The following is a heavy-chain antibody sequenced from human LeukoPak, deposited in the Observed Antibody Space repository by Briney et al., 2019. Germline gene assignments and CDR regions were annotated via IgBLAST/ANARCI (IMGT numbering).Heavy chain of an antibody. CDR2: IYYSGST. CDR1: GGSISSYY. J-gene: IGHJ5*02. D-gene: IGHD3-22*01. CDR3: ARDAAGEGRLVITWFDP. Sequence: PSETLSLTCTVSGGSISSYYLSWIRQPAGKGLEWIGRIYYSGSTYYNPSLKSRVTISVDTSKNQFSLKLSSVTAADTAVYFCARDAAGEGRLVITWFDPWGQGTLVTVSS. V-gene: IGHV4-4*07.